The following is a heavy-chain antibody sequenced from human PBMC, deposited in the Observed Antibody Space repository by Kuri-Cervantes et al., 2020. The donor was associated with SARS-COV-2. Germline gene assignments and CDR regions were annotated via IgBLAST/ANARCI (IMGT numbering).Heavy chain of an antibody. CDR1: GGSFSGYK. CDR3: ARAVFGVVLFDY. V-gene: IGHV4-30-4*08. J-gene: IGHJ4*02. D-gene: IGHD3-3*01. Sequence: LRLSCAVYGGSFSGYKWNWIRQSPGKGLEWIGYIYYSGSTYYNPSLKSRVTISVDTSKNQFSLKLSSVTAADTAVYYCARAVFGVVLFDYWGQGTLVTVSS. CDR2: IYYSGST.